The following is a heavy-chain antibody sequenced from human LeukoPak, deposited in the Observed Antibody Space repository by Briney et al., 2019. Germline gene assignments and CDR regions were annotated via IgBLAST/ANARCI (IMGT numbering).Heavy chain of an antibody. V-gene: IGHV3-23*01. CDR2: ISGSGGST. Sequence: PAGGSLRLSCAASGFTFSSYAMSWVRQAPGKGLEWVSAISGSGGSTYYADSVKGRFTISRDNSKNTLYLQMNSLRAEDTAVYYCARDRCSGGSCYRYFDYWGQGTLVTVSS. CDR3: ARDRCSGGSCYRYFDY. D-gene: IGHD2-15*01. CDR1: GFTFSSYA. J-gene: IGHJ4*02.